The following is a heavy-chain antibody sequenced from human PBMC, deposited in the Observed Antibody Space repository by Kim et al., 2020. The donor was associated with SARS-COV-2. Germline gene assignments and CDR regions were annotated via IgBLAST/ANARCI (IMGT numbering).Heavy chain of an antibody. V-gene: IGHV1-18*01. CDR3: ARDHVWLGLGGLSFYY. CDR1: GYSFGGFG. CDR2: ISAGNGNT. Sequence: ASVKVSCKTSGYSFGGFGLSWIRQAPGQGLEWLGWISAGNGNTHYAQRFQGRVTVTTDTSTSTAFMELRSLTSDDTAVYYCARDHVWLGLGGLSFYYWGQ. D-gene: IGHD5-12*01. J-gene: IGHJ4*02.